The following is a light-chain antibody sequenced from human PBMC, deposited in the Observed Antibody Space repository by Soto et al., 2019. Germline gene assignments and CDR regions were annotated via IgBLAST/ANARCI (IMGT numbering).Light chain of an antibody. V-gene: IGKV3-11*01. J-gene: IGKJ3*01. CDR2: DAS. CDR1: QSVSSY. Sequence: EIVLTQSPATLSLSPGERATLSCRASQSVSSYLAGYQQKPGQAPRLLIYDASNRATGIPARFSGSGSGTDFTLTISSLGPEDFAVYYCQQRSNWPPDVTFGPGTKVDIK. CDR3: QQRSNWPPDVT.